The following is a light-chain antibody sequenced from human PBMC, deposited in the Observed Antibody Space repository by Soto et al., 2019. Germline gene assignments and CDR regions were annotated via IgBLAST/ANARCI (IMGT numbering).Light chain of an antibody. Sequence: DIQLTQSPSTLSASLGDRVTITCRASQSISSWLAWYQQKPGKAPKLLIYKASSLESGVPSRFSGSGSGTEFTLTINSLQPDDFATYYCQQYNSYPITFGQGTGLEIK. CDR3: QQYNSYPIT. CDR1: QSISSW. V-gene: IGKV1-5*03. CDR2: KAS. J-gene: IGKJ5*01.